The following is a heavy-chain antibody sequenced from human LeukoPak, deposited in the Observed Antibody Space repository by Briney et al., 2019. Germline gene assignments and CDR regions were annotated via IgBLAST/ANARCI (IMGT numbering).Heavy chain of an antibody. CDR1: GGTFSSYA. V-gene: IGHV1-69*13. D-gene: IGHD6-13*01. CDR3: ARDQAQQLVRGLYYYMDV. Sequence: SVKVSCKASGGTFSSYAISWVRQAPGQGLEWMGGIIPFFGTTNYAQKFQGRVTITADESTNTAYMELSSLRSEDTAVYYCARDQAQQLVRGLYYYMDVWGKGTTVTVSS. CDR2: IIPFFGTT. J-gene: IGHJ6*03.